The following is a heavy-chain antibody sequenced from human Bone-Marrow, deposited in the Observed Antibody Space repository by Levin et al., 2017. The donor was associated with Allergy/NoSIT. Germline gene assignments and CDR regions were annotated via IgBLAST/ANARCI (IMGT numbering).Heavy chain of an antibody. CDR3: ARNGDRGGWTH. J-gene: IGHJ4*02. CDR2: ITYSGGTT. Sequence: LSLTCAASGFTFTSYTMNWVRQAPGKGLEWVSDITYSGGTTYYADSVKGRFTISRDNSKNTLYLQMNSLRAEDSAVYYCARNGDRGGWTHWGPGTLVTVSS. CDR1: GFTFTSYT. D-gene: IGHD6-19*01. V-gene: IGHV3-23*01.